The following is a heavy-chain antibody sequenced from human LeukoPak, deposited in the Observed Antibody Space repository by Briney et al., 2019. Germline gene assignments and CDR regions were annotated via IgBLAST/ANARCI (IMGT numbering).Heavy chain of an antibody. CDR1: GGSFSGYY. CDR2: INHSGST. D-gene: IGHD3-22*01. Sequence: TSETLSLTCAVYGGSFSGYYWSWIRQPPGKGLEWIGEINHSGSTNYNPSLKSRVTISVDTSKNQFSLKLSSVTAADTAVYYCARGRWYYDSSGYYGYWGQGTLATVSS. CDR3: ARGRWYYDSSGYYGY. J-gene: IGHJ4*02. V-gene: IGHV4-34*01.